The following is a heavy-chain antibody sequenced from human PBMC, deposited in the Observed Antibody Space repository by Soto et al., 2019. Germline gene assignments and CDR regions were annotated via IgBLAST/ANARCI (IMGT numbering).Heavy chain of an antibody. J-gene: IGHJ3*02. D-gene: IGHD1-26*01. Sequence: LTCAVSGGSISSSNWWSWVRQPSGKGLEWIGEIYHSGSTNYNPSLKSRVTISVDKSKNQFSLKLSSVTAADTAVYYCARDPPPNSGSYSAFDIWGQGTMVTVSS. CDR2: IYHSGST. CDR3: ARDPPPNSGSYSAFDI. CDR1: GGSISSSNW. V-gene: IGHV4-4*02.